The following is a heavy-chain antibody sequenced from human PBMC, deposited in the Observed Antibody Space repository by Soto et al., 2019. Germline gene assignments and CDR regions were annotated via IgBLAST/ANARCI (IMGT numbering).Heavy chain of an antibody. CDR1: GDRVSSNSAA. Sequence: SHTLSLTCAISGDRVSSNSAAWNWIRQSPSGGLEWLGRTYYRSKWYNDYAVSVKSRITINPDTSKNQFSLQLNSVTPEDTAVYYCAREYSSSCAAYYSYMYAWGKGTTVTVSS. V-gene: IGHV6-1*01. CDR3: AREYSSSCAAYYSYMYA. J-gene: IGHJ6*03. CDR2: TYYRSKWYN. D-gene: IGHD6-13*01.